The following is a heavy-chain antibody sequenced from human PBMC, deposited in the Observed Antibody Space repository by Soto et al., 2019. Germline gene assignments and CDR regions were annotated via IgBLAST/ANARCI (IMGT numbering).Heavy chain of an antibody. CDR1: CGSISSSSYY. CDR2: IYYSGST. J-gene: IGHJ4*02. CDR3: ARHSGGYYGSGGVDY. D-gene: IGHD3-10*01. V-gene: IGHV4-39*01. Sequence: QLQLQGSGPGLGKPSETLSLTCPVSCGSISSSSYYLGWIPPPPGKGLGWIGGIYYSGSTYYNPSRKSRVTISVDTSKNQFSLKLSSVTAADTAVYYCARHSGGYYGSGGVDYWGQGTLVTVSS.